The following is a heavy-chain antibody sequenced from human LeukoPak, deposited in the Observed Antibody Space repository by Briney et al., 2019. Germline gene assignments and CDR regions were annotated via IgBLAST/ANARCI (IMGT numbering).Heavy chain of an antibody. CDR1: GYTFTSYY. Sequence: ASVKVSCKASGYTFTSYYMHWVRQAPGQGLEWMEIINPSGGSTTYAPRFQGRVTMTRYPSTSTVYMELSSLKSEDTAVYYCARDLYGLGIMVRGDIGYFDYWGQGTLVTVSS. CDR2: INPSGGST. V-gene: IGHV1-46*01. D-gene: IGHD3-10*01. J-gene: IGHJ4*02. CDR3: ARDLYGLGIMVRGDIGYFDY.